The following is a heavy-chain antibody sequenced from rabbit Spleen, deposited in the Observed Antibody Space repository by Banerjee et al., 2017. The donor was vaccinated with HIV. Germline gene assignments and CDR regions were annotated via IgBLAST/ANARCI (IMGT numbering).Heavy chain of an antibody. CDR1: RFSFSNKAV. D-gene: IGHD8-1*01. Sequence: QEQLVESGGGLVKPEGSLKLSCTASRFSFSNKAVMCWVRQAPGKGLEWIACIDAGSSGTTYYASWAKGRFTISKTSSTTVTLQMTSLTAADTATYFCARDTGSSFSSYGMDLWGQWTLVTVS. CDR2: IDAGSSGTT. V-gene: IGHV1S45*01. J-gene: IGHJ6*01. CDR3: ARDTGSSFSSYGMDL.